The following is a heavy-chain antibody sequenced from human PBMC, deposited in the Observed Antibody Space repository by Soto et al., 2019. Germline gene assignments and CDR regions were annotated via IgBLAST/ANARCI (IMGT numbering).Heavy chain of an antibody. D-gene: IGHD6-13*01. V-gene: IGHV4-4*07. CDR2: IYTSGST. CDR3: ARVPSSSWLMDAFDI. J-gene: IGHJ3*02. Sequence: KTSETLSLTCTVSGGSISIYYWSWIRHPAGKGLEWIGRIYTSGSTNYNPSLRSRVTMSVDTSKNQFSLKLSSVTAADTAVYYCARVPSSSWLMDAFDIWGQGTMVTVSS. CDR1: GGSISIYY.